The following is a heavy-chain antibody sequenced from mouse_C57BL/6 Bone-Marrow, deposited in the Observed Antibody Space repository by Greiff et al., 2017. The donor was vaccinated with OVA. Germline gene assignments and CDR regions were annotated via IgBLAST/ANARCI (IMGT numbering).Heavy chain of an antibody. CDR2: IHPNSGST. CDR1: GYTFTSYW. J-gene: IGHJ4*01. V-gene: IGHV1-64*01. D-gene: IGHD2-4*01. CDR3: DSPSYYDYDGGAMDY. Sequence: VQLQQPGAELVKPGASVKLSCKASGYTFTSYWMHWVKQRPGQGLEWIGMIHPNSGSTNYNEKFKSKATLTVDKSSSTAYMQLSSLTSEDSAVYYCDSPSYYDYDGGAMDYWGQGTSVTVSS.